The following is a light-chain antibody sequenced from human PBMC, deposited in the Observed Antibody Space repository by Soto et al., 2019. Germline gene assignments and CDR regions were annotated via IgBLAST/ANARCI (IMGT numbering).Light chain of an antibody. V-gene: IGKV4-1*01. CDR1: QSVLYNSNNKIY. J-gene: IGKJ1*01. CDR3: QQYYSTPWT. CDR2: WAS. Sequence: DIVMTQSPDSVAVSLGERATINCKSSQSVLYNSNNKIYLAWYQHKPGQPPKLLIYWASTRESGVPDRFSGSGSGTDFTLTISSLQAEDVAVYYCQQYYSTPWTFGQGTKVEIK.